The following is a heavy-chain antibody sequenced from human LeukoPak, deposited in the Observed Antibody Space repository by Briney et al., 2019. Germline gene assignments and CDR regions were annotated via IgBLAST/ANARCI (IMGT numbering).Heavy chain of an antibody. CDR1: GGTFSSYA. J-gene: IGHJ4*02. V-gene: IGHV1-69*05. Sequence: SVKVSCKASGGTFSSYAISWVRQAPGQGLEWMGGIIPIFGTANYAQKFQGRVTITTDESTSTAYMELSSLRSEDTAVYYCARPSYHYDSPFDYWGQGTLVTVSS. CDR2: IIPIFGTA. D-gene: IGHD3-22*01. CDR3: ARPSYHYDSPFDY.